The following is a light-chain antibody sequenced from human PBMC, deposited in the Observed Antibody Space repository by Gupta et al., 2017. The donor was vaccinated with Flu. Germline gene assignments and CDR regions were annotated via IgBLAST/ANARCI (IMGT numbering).Light chain of an antibody. V-gene: IGLV2-11*01. CDR1: SSDVGNYDY. CDR3: CSYAGTGTFV. CDR2: GVT. J-gene: IGLJ3*02. Sequence: SVTISLTGTSSDVGNYDYVSWYQQSPGKTPKLMIYGVTNRPAGVPDRFSGSKSGNTASLAISGRQAEEEANYYCCSYAGTGTFVFGGGTKLTVL.